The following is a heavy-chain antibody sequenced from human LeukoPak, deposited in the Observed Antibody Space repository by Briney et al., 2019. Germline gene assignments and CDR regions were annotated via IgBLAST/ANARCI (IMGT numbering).Heavy chain of an antibody. CDR3: ASPYYDILSGYYNGYYYGMDV. D-gene: IGHD3-9*01. J-gene: IGHJ6*02. CDR2: INHSGIT. CDR1: GGSFSGYY. V-gene: IGHV4-34*01. Sequence: SETLSLTCAVYGGSFSGYYWSWIRQPPGKGLEWIGEINHSGITNYNPSLKSRVTISVDTSKNQFSLKLSSVTAADTAVYYCASPYYDILSGYYNGYYYGMDVWGQGTTVTVSS.